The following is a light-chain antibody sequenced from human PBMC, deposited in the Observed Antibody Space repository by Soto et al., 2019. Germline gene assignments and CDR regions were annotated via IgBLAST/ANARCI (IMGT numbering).Light chain of an antibody. Sequence: EVVLTQSPATLSLSPGERATLSCRASQSVNTYLAWFQQRPGQAPRLLIHDASNRATGIPARFSGSGSGTDFTLTISGLEPEDFAVYYCHQRSNWPPSFGPGTTVDI. CDR1: QSVNTY. J-gene: IGKJ3*01. CDR3: HQRSNWPPS. CDR2: DAS. V-gene: IGKV3-11*01.